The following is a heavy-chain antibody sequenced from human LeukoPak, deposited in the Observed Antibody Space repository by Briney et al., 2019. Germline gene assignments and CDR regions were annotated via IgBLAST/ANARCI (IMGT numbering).Heavy chain of an antibody. V-gene: IGHV3-30*18. J-gene: IGHJ4*02. D-gene: IGHD1-1*01. CDR3: AKDAQTTLDY. CDR1: GFTFSSYA. CDR2: ISYDGSNK. Sequence: PGRSLGLSCAASGFTFSSYAMHWVRQAPGKGLEWVAVISYDGSNKYYGGSVKGRFTITRDNSKNTLYLQMNSLRGEDTAIYYCAKDAQTTLDYWGQGTLVTVSS.